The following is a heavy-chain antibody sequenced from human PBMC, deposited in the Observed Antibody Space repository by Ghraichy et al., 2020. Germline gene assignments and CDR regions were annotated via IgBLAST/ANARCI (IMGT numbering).Heavy chain of an antibody. Sequence: SQTLSLTCSVSGGPISSYYWSWFRQPAGKGLEWIGRIHSTGSTNYNPSLKSRVTMSVDTSKNQFSLKLNSVTAADTAAYYCARMYFGSGSPDYWGQGTLVTVSS. V-gene: IGHV4-4*07. J-gene: IGHJ4*02. CDR1: GGPISSYY. CDR2: IHSTGST. CDR3: ARMYFGSGSPDY. D-gene: IGHD3-10*01.